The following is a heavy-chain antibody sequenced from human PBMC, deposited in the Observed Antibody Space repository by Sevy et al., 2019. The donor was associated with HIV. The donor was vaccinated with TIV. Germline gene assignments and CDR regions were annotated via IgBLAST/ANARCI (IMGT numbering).Heavy chain of an antibody. Sequence: GGSLRLSCAASGFSFSRYFMHWVRQAPGEGLVWVSRINSDGSTTNYADSVEGRFIISRDNAKKTLYLELDSLRVEDTATYYCARDTLGYGGNPNLDLDLWGQGTLVTVSS. D-gene: IGHD4-17*01. CDR2: INSDGSTT. CDR1: GFSFSRYF. CDR3: ARDTLGYGGNPNLDLDL. V-gene: IGHV3-74*01. J-gene: IGHJ5*02.